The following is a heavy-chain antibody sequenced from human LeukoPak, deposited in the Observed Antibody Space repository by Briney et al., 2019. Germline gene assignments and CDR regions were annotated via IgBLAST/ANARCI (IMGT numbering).Heavy chain of an antibody. J-gene: IGHJ4*02. V-gene: IGHV4-59*11. CDR1: GGSISSHY. D-gene: IGHD4-23*01. CDR2: IYYTGST. CDR3: ASGGNWNRFDY. Sequence: SETLSLTCTVSGGSISSHYWSWIRQPPGEGLERIGYIYYTGSTNYNPSLKSRVTISVDTSKNQFSLKLTSVTAADTAVYYCASGGNWNRFDYWGQGTVVTVSS.